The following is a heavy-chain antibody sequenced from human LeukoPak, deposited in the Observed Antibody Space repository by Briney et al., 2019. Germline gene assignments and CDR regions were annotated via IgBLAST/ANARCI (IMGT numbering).Heavy chain of an antibody. CDR2: IYPGDSVT. V-gene: IGHV5-51*01. J-gene: IGHJ4*02. Sequence: GESLKISCKGSGYTFTSYWLGWVRQMPGKGLEWMGIIYPGDSVTRHSPSFQGQVTISADKSISPAFLQWSSLKASDTAMYYCARSRDYGTDYYFDYWGQETLVTVSS. CDR1: GYTFTSYW. CDR3: ARSRDYGTDYYFDY. D-gene: IGHD4-17*01.